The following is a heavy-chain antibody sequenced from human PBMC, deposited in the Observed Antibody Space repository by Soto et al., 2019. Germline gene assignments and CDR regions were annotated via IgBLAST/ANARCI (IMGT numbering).Heavy chain of an antibody. V-gene: IGHV4-31*03. J-gene: IGHJ4*02. Sequence: SETLSLTCTVSCGSISSGGYYWSWIRQHPGKGLEWIGYIYYSGSTYYNPSLKSRVTISVDTSKNQFSLKLSSVTAADTAVYYCARDHYDSSGYDYWGQGTLVTVSS. CDR1: CGSISSGGYY. CDR2: IYYSGST. CDR3: ARDHYDSSGYDY. D-gene: IGHD3-22*01.